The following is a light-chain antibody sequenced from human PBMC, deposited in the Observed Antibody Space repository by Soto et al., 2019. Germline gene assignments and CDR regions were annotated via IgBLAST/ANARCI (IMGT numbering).Light chain of an antibody. CDR2: GAA. Sequence: EIVLTQSPGTLSLSPGERVTISCRASQSVSSYLAWYQQKPGQAPRLLIYGAASRATGIPDRFSGSGSGRDFSLTISRLESEDFAVYYCQQYGRPSRTFGQGTKVEIK. CDR3: QQYGRPSRT. CDR1: QSVSSY. V-gene: IGKV3-20*01. J-gene: IGKJ1*01.